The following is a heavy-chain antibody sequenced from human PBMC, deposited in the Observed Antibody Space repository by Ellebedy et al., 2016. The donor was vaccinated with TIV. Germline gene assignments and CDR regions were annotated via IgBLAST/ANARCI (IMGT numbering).Heavy chain of an antibody. CDR3: ARDLTLTITMVRGVIEAPLDY. D-gene: IGHD3-10*01. CDR2: IIPIFGTA. V-gene: IGHV1-69*13. CDR1: GGTFSSYA. Sequence: SVKVSCXASGGTFSSYAISWVRQAPGQGLEWMGGIIPIFGTANYAQKFQGRVTITADESTSTAYMELRSLRSDDTAVYYCARDLTLTITMVRGVIEAPLDYWGQGTLVTVSS. J-gene: IGHJ4*02.